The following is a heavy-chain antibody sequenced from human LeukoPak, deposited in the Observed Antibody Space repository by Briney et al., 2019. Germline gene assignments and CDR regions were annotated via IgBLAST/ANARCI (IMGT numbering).Heavy chain of an antibody. CDR1: GGSISSYY. CDR2: IYYSGST. J-gene: IGHJ4*02. Sequence: SETLSLTCTVSGGSISSYYWSWIRQPPGKGLEWIGYIYYSGSTNYNPSLKSRVTISVDTSKNQFSLKLSSVTAADTAVYYCARDGGYSYGRAFDYWGQGTLVTVSS. V-gene: IGHV4-59*01. D-gene: IGHD5-12*01. CDR3: ARDGGYSYGRAFDY.